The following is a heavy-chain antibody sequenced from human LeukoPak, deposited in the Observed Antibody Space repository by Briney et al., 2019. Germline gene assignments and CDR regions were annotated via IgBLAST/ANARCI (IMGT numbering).Heavy chain of an antibody. CDR2: ISSSGSTI. J-gene: IGHJ3*02. D-gene: IGHD6-19*01. CDR1: GFTFSDYY. Sequence: GGSLRLSCAASGFTFSDYYMSWIRQAPGKGLEWVSYISSSGSTIYYADSVKGRFTISRDNAKNSLYLQMNSLRAEDTAVYYCARGSYIAVAPRDAFDIWGQGTMVTVSS. CDR3: ARGSYIAVAPRDAFDI. V-gene: IGHV3-11*01.